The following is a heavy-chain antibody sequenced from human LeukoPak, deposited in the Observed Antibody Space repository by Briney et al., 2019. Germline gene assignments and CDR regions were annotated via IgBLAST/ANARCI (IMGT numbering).Heavy chain of an antibody. J-gene: IGHJ3*02. Sequence: SETLSLTCAVSGGSIRSYYWSWIRQPPGKGLEWIGYIFYNEGTSYNPSLKSRVTISVDTSNNQLSLKVNSVTAADTAMYYCVKSNSRYQPWTLDIWGRGTMVTVSS. CDR1: GGSIRSYY. D-gene: IGHD2-2*01. V-gene: IGHV4-59*01. CDR2: IFYNEGT. CDR3: VKSNSRYQPWTLDI.